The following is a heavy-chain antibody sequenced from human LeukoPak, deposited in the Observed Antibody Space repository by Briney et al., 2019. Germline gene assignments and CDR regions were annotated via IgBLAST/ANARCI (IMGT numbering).Heavy chain of an antibody. Sequence: GGSLRLSCEASGFTFTTYSMNWVRQAPGKGLEWVSSISSSSSYIYYADSVRGRFTISRDNAKNSLYLQMNSLRAEDTAIYYCARDGGSTWFVYWGQGTLVTVSS. CDR2: ISSSSSYI. V-gene: IGHV3-21*01. J-gene: IGHJ5*01. D-gene: IGHD2-15*01. CDR3: ARDGGSTWFVY. CDR1: GFTFTTYS.